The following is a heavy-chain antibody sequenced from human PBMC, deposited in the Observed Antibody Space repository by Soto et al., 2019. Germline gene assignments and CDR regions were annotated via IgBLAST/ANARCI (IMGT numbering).Heavy chain of an antibody. CDR2: ISYDGSNK. CDR3: AKDLLIHTVNTPGL. D-gene: IGHD4-17*01. CDR1: GFTFSNYG. V-gene: IGHV3-30*18. Sequence: GGSLRLSCAASGFTFSNYGMHWVRQAPGKGLEWVAVISYDGSNKYYADSVKGRFTISRDNSKNTLYLQMNSLRAEDTAVYYCAKDLLIHTVNTPGLSGRGTLVTVSS. J-gene: IGHJ2*01.